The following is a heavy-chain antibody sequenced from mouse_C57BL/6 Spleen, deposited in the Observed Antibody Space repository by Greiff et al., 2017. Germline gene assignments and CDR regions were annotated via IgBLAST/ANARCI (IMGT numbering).Heavy chain of an antibody. V-gene: IGHV6-3*01. Sequence: EVKVEESGGGLVQPGGSMKLSCVASGFTFSNYWMNWVRQSPEKGLEWVAQIRLKSDNYATHYAESVKGRFTISRDDSKSSVYLQMNNLRAEDTGIYYCTGLAGPFWYFDVWGTGTTVTVSS. CDR1: GFTFSNYW. D-gene: IGHD4-1*01. CDR3: TGLAGPFWYFDV. CDR2: IRLKSDNYAT. J-gene: IGHJ1*03.